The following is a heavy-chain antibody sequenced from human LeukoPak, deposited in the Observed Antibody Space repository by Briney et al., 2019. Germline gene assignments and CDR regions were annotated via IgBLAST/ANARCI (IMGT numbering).Heavy chain of an antibody. Sequence: GGSLRLSCAASGFTFSSYAMSWVRQAPGKGLEWVSAISTSGSSTYYADSVKGRFTISRDNSKNTLYLQMNCLRADDTAVYYCARGFYGDYVWGQGTLVTVSS. CDR2: ISTSGSST. D-gene: IGHD4-17*01. V-gene: IGHV3-23*01. J-gene: IGHJ4*02. CDR3: ARGFYGDYV. CDR1: GFTFSSYA.